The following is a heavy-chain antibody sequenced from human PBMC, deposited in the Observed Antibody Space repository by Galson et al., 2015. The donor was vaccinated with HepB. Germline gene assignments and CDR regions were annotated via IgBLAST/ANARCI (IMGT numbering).Heavy chain of an antibody. J-gene: IGHJ4*02. D-gene: IGHD3-16*01. CDR2: INTNTGNP. CDR3: ARDPNDYVWGSAFDY. Sequence: SVKVSCKASGYTFSSYAMNWVRQAPGQGLEWMGWINTNTGNPTYAQGFTGRFVFSLDTSVSTAYLQISSLKAEDTAVYYCARDPNDYVWGSAFDYWGQGTLVTVSS. V-gene: IGHV7-4-1*02. CDR1: GYTFSSYA.